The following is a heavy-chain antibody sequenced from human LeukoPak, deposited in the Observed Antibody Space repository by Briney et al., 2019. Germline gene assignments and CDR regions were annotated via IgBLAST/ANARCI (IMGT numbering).Heavy chain of an antibody. D-gene: IGHD3-3*01. Sequence: SETLSLTCAAYGGSFSGYYWSWIPQPPGKGLEWIGEINHSGSTNYNPSLKSRVTISVDTSKNQFSLKLSSVTAADTAVYYCARGFITIFGVDPFDYWGQGTLVTVSS. V-gene: IGHV4-34*01. CDR1: GGSFSGYY. CDR2: INHSGST. CDR3: ARGFITIFGVDPFDY. J-gene: IGHJ4*02.